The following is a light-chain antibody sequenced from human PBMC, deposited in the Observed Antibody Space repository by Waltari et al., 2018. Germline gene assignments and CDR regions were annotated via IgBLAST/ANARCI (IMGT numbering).Light chain of an antibody. CDR3: SSQTIDGIVL. CDR1: GSAIGASDF. V-gene: IGLV2-14*03. Sequence: QSALTQPASVSGSPGQSITISCTGIGSAIGASDFVSWYQHHPGQAPQVIIYDVTNRPSGISDRFSASKSANTASLSISGLQPEDDGYYYCSSQTIDGIVLFDGGTQVTVL. J-gene: IGLJ2*01. CDR2: DVT.